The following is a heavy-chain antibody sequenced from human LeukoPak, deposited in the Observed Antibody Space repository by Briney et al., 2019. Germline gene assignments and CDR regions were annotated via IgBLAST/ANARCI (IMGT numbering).Heavy chain of an antibody. D-gene: IGHD2-21*01. CDR2: ISSSGGTT. J-gene: IGHJ4*02. CDR3: ARGKESIYSEILG. CDR1: GFTFSNYA. Sequence: GGSLRLSCAGAGFTFSNYAMNWVRQAPGKGLEWVSVISSSGGTTNYADSVKGRFTVSRDNSKNTLYLQLNSLRAEDTAVYYCARGKESIYSEILGWGQGTLVTVSS. V-gene: IGHV3-23*01.